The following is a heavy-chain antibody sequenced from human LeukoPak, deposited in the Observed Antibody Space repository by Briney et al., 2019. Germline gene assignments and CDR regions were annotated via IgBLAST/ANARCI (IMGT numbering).Heavy chain of an antibody. CDR3: AKGGYTYGGRLFDY. CDR1: GSTFDDYV. Sequence: GGSLRLSCAASGSTFDDYVMHGVRQAPGKGLEWVSFISGDGGATYYADSAKGRFTISRDNGRKSLYLQMHSLRTEDTALYYCAKGGYTYGGRLFDYWGQGTLVTVSS. V-gene: IGHV3-43*02. CDR2: ISGDGGAT. J-gene: IGHJ4*02. D-gene: IGHD5-18*01.